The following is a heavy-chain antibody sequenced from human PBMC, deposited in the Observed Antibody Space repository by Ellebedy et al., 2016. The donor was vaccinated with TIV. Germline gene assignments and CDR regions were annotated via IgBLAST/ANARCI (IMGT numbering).Heavy chain of an antibody. CDR3: ARDMVQGMVARYLWFDY. CDR1: GYTFTSYI. V-gene: IGHV1-18*01. D-gene: IGHD5-12*01. Sequence: ASVKVSCKASGYTFTSYIMSWVRQVPGQRPEWMGWISAYTGDTNYAQKFQGRVTMITDASTSTAYMELRSLRPDDPAVYYCARDMVQGMVARYLWFDYWGQGTLVTVSS. CDR2: ISAYTGDT. J-gene: IGHJ4*02.